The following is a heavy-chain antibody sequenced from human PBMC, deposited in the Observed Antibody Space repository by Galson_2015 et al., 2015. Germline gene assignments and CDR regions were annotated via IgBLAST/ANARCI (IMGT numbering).Heavy chain of an antibody. J-gene: IGHJ5*02. V-gene: IGHV4-59*01. CDR2: LYYGGST. CDR1: GGSISSSY. D-gene: IGHD3-16*01. Sequence: PGLVKPSETLSLTCTVSGGSISSSYWSWIRQPPGQGLEWIGHLYYGGSTNYNSSLKSRVTISLDTSKNQFSLKLSSVTAADTAVYYCAKDLGGAGWFDPWGQGTLVTVSS. CDR3: AKDLGGAGWFDP.